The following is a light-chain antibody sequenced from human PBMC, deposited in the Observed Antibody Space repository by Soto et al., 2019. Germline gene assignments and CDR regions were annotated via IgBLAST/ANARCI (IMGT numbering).Light chain of an antibody. Sequence: EIVLTKSPGTLSLSPGERATLSCRASQSVSSSYLAWYQQKPGQAPRLLIYGASSRTTGIPDGFSGSGSGTDFTLTISRLEPEDFAVYYCQQSGSSRWTVGQGTKVDSK. CDR1: QSVSSSY. V-gene: IGKV3-20*01. CDR2: GAS. J-gene: IGKJ1*01. CDR3: QQSGSSRWT.